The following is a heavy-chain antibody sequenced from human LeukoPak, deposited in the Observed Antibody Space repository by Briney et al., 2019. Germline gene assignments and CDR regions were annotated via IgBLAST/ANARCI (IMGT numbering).Heavy chain of an antibody. CDR1: GGSFSAYY. V-gene: IGHV4-34*01. CDR2: VNHRGDT. CDR3: ARGPTISETGYFDY. J-gene: IGHJ4*03. D-gene: IGHD1-1*01. Sequence: ASETLSLTCAVYGGSFSAYYCSWIRQSPGKGLQWIAEVNHRGDTNYNPSVKGRVTISVDTSKNQFSLKVTSLTAADTAVYYCARGPTISETGYFDYWGQGTLVTVSS.